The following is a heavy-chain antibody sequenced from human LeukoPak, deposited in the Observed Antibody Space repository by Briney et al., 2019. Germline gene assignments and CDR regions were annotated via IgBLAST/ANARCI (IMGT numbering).Heavy chain of an antibody. CDR2: IYTSGST. J-gene: IGHJ4*02. V-gene: IGHV4-4*09. CDR3: ASHGRDSSGFYGLGY. CDR1: GDSISSYY. Sequence: SETLSLTCSVSGDSISSYYWSWIRQPPGKELGWIGHIYTSGSTNLNPSLKSRVTMSIDTSKNQISLRLSSVTAADTAVYYCASHGRDSSGFYGLGYWGQGSLVTVSS. D-gene: IGHD3-22*01.